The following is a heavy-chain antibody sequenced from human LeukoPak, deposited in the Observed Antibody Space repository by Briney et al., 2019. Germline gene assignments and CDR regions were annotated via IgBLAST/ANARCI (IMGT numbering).Heavy chain of an antibody. J-gene: IGHJ4*02. Sequence: SETPSLTCSVSGGSINRWFWSWIRQPAGKGLEWIGRFESSGRIIYNPSFGSRVTMAVDTSTNQFFLKLTSVTAADTAVYYCATGSGDLDHWGQGTPVIVSS. CDR1: GGSINRWF. CDR2: FESSGRI. CDR3: ATGSGDLDH. V-gene: IGHV4-4*07. D-gene: IGHD3-10*01.